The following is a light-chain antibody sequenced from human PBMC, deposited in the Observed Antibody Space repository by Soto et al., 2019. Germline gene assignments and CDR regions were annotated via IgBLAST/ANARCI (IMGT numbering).Light chain of an antibody. Sequence: DIQMTQSPYSLSASVGDRVTITCQASQDINKNLIWYQQKPGKAPKLLIYDASDLETGVPSRFSGSGSGTGFTLTISNLQPEDSATYYCQQSYGTPRTFGQGTKVDIK. CDR1: QDINKN. J-gene: IGKJ1*01. V-gene: IGKV1-39*01. CDR3: QQSYGTPRT. CDR2: DAS.